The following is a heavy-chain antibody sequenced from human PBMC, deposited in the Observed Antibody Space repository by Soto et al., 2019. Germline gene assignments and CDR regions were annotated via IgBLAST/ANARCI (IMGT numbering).Heavy chain of an antibody. CDR2: ISAYNGNT. Sequence: ASGKGSCKASWYTLTRYGISWGRQAPGQGVEWMGWISAYNGNTNYAKKLQGRVTMTTDTSTSTAYMELRSLRSDDTAVYYCARDGGSGWDPYYYYGIDVSSQGTTVTVSS. CDR3: ARDGGSGWDPYYYYGIDV. V-gene: IGHV1-18*01. D-gene: IGHD6-19*01. J-gene: IGHJ6*02. CDR1: WYTLTRYG.